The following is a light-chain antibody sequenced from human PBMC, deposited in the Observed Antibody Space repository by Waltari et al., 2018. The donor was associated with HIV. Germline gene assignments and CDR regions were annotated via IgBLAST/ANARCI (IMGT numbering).Light chain of an antibody. J-gene: IGLJ2*01. Sequence: SVLTQPPSVSGAPGQRVTISCSESGSNIGATYVVHWYQHLPGTAPKLLIYGNSNRPSGVPDRFSGSKSGTSASLAITGLQPEDEGDYYCQSYDSRLSGSVFGGGTKLTVL. CDR1: GSNIGATYV. CDR3: QSYDSRLSGSV. CDR2: GNS. V-gene: IGLV1-40*01.